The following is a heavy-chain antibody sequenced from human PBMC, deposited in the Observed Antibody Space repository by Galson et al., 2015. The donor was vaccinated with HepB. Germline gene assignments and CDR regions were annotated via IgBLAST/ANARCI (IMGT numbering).Heavy chain of an antibody. CDR1: GFTFDDYA. V-gene: IGHV3-9*01. J-gene: IGHJ3*02. CDR2: ISWNSGSI. D-gene: IGHD1-26*01. CDR3: AKSHSGSYHDAFDI. Sequence: SLRLSCAASGFTFDDYAMHWVRQAPGKGLEWVSGISWNSGSIGYADSVKGRFTISRDNAKNSLYLQMNSLRAEDTALYYCAKSHSGSYHDAFDIWGQGTMVTVSS.